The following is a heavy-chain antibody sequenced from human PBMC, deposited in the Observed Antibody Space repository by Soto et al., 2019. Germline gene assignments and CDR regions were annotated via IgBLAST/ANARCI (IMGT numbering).Heavy chain of an antibody. J-gene: IGHJ6*02. Sequence: GGSLRLSCVGSGFTFSSYETNWVRQAPGKGLEWVSYISSSGSTIYYADSVKGRFTISRDNAKNSLYLQMNSLRAEDTAVYYCAREQSSRYSYYYYYGMDVWGQGTTVTVSS. CDR1: GFTFSSYE. V-gene: IGHV3-48*03. CDR2: ISSSGSTI. CDR3: AREQSSRYSYYYYYGMDV. D-gene: IGHD6-13*01.